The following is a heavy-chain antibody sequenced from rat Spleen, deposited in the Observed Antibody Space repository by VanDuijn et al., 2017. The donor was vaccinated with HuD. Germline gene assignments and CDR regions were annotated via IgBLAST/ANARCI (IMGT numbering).Heavy chain of an antibody. Sequence: QVQLKESGPGLVQPSQTLSLTCTVSGFSLTSYHVHWVRQPPGKGLEWMGVMWSDGSTDYNSALKSRLSISRDTSKSQVFLKMNSLQTDDTAIYFCTREYNYVMDAWGQGASVTVSS. CDR2: MWSDGST. D-gene: IGHD1-5*01. V-gene: IGHV2-32*01. CDR1: GFSLTSYH. J-gene: IGHJ4*01. CDR3: TREYNYVMDA.